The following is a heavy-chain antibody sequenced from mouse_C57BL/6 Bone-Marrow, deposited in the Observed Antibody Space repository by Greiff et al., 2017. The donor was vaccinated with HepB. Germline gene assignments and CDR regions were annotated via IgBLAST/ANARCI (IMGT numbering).Heavy chain of an antibody. CDR2: INPSNGGT. V-gene: IGHV1-53*01. CDR1: GYTFTSYW. CDR3: ARGDYYYGSPGWYFDV. J-gene: IGHJ1*03. D-gene: IGHD1-1*01. Sequence: VKLQQPGTELVKPGASVKLSCKASGYTFTSYWMHWVKQRPGQGLEWIGNINPSNGGTNYNEKFKSKATLTVDKSSSTAYMQLSSLTSEDSAVYYCARGDYYYGSPGWYFDVWGTGTTVTVSS.